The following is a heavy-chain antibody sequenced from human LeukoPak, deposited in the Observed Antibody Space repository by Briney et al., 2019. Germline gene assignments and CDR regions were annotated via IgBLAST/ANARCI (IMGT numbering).Heavy chain of an antibody. Sequence: GGSLRLSCAASGFAVSTNYLSWVRQAPGRGLEWVSGINWNGGSTGYADSVKGRFTISRDNAKNSLYLQMNSLRAEDTALYYCARGGLVVVAATIDYWGQGTLVTVSS. CDR1: GFAVSTNY. V-gene: IGHV3-20*04. D-gene: IGHD2-15*01. CDR3: ARGGLVVVAATIDY. CDR2: INWNGGST. J-gene: IGHJ4*02.